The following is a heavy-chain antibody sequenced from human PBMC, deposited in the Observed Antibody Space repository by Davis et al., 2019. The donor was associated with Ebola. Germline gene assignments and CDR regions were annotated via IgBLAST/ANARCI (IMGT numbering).Heavy chain of an antibody. CDR3: TQSNGFYGSFDP. CDR2: IKSGANNYAT. Sequence: GESLKISCAASGLSFSDAAIHWVRQASGKGPEWVGRIKSGANNYATAYDVSVRGRFTISRDDSRSTAYLQMSSLKIEDTAVYFCTQSNGFYGSFDPWGQGTLVTVSS. D-gene: IGHD3-22*01. V-gene: IGHV3-73*01. J-gene: IGHJ5*02. CDR1: GLSFSDAA.